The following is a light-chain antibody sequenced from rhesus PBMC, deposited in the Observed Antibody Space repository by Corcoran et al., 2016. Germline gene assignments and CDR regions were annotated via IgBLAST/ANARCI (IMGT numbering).Light chain of an antibody. CDR3: LQYISSPYS. Sequence: DIRMTQSPSSLSAYVGDTVTITCRASQSISRWLEWYQQKPGKAHKLLIYKAYSLQNGVPSRFSGSGSVTDFTLTISSLQPEDFATYYCLQYISSPYSFGQGTKVEIK. J-gene: IGKJ2*01. CDR2: KAY. V-gene: IGKV1-22*01. CDR1: QSISRW.